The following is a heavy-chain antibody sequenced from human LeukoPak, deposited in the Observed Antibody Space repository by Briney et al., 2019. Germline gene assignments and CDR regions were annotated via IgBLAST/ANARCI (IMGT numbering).Heavy chain of an antibody. CDR2: INHSGST. V-gene: IGHV4-34*01. D-gene: IGHD5-12*01. Sequence: SKTLSLTCAVYGGSFSGYYWSWIRQPPGKGLEWIGEINHSGSTNYNPSLKSRVTISVDTSKNQFSLKLSSVTAADTAVYYCARYVDVVATSDAFDIWGQGTMVTVSS. CDR3: ARYVDVVATSDAFDI. J-gene: IGHJ3*02. CDR1: GGSFSGYY.